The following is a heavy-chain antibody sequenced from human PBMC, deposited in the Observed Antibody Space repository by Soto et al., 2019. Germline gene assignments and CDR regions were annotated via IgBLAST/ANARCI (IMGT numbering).Heavy chain of an antibody. Sequence: QVQLQESGPGLVKPSETLSLTCTVSGGSISSYYWSWIRQPPGKGLEWIGYIYYSGSTNYNPSLKSRVTISVDTSKNQFPLKLSSVTAADTAVYYCARGDSSGYFDYWGQGTLVTVSS. V-gene: IGHV4-59*01. D-gene: IGHD3-22*01. CDR3: ARGDSSGYFDY. CDR1: GGSISSYY. J-gene: IGHJ4*02. CDR2: IYYSGST.